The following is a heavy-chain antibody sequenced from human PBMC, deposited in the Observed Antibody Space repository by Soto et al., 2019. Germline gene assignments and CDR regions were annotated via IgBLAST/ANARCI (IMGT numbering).Heavy chain of an antibody. CDR2: IYYSGST. CDR3: ARVEVVVPAAISAYYYYYMYV. V-gene: IGHV4-31*03. CDR1: GGSISSGGYY. Sequence: QVQLQESGPGLVKPSQTLSLTCTVSGGSISSGGYYWSWIRQHPGKGLEWIGYIYYSGSTYYNPSLKSRVTISVDTSKNQFSLKLSSVTAADTAVYYCARVEVVVPAAISAYYYYYMYVWGKGTTVTVSS. D-gene: IGHD2-2*01. J-gene: IGHJ6*03.